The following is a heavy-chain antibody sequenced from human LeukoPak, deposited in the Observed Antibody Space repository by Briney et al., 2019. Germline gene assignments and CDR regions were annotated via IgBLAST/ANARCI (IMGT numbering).Heavy chain of an antibody. CDR2: INQDGSQK. CDR1: GFTFSDYW. V-gene: IGHV3-7*03. CDR3: ARGGGYYYDSSGSDY. D-gene: IGHD3-22*01. J-gene: IGHJ4*02. Sequence: PGGSLRLSCAASGFTFSDYWMNWVRQAPGKGLEWVANINQDGSQKHYVDSVKGRFTISRDNAKNSMYLQMNSLRAEDTAVYYCARGGGYYYDSSGSDYWGQGTLVTVSS.